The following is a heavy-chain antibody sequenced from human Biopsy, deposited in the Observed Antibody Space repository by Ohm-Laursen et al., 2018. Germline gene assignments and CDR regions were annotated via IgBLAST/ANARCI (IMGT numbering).Heavy chain of an antibody. CDR2: IYYTGRT. V-gene: IGHV4-59*08. Sequence: TLSLTCPVSGGSISSYYWSWIRQPPGKGLEWIGYIYYTGRTNYNPSLKSRVTISVDTSMNHLSLRLTSTTAADTAVYYCARHAPSYSGSYWRYFDLWGRGTLVIVSS. CDR1: GGSISSYY. J-gene: IGHJ2*01. CDR3: ARHAPSYSGSYWRYFDL. D-gene: IGHD1-26*01.